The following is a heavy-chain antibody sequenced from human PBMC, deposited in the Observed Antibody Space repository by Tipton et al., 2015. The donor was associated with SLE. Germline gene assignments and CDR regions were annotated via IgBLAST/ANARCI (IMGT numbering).Heavy chain of an antibody. J-gene: IGHJ4*02. V-gene: IGHV3-7*04. Sequence: SLRLSCAASGFTFSSYWMSWVRQAPGKGLAWVANIKQDGSEKYYVDSVKGRFTISRDNAKNSLYLQMNSLRAEDTAVYYCARARGITIFWSLDYWGQGTLVTVSS. CDR3: ARARGITIFWSLDY. CDR1: GFTFSSYW. CDR2: IKQDGSEK. D-gene: IGHD3-9*01.